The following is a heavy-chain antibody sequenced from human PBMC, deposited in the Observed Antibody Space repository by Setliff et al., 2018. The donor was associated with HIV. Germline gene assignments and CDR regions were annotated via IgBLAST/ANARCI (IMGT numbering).Heavy chain of an antibody. D-gene: IGHD3-22*01. CDR1: GGTFSGYA. Sequence: GASVKVSCKASGGTFSGYAISWVRQAPGQGLDWMGGIIPVFGTTNYAQKFQGRVTITADESTSTAYMELSSLRSEDTAVYYCARGGVYYYDSSGWSMDYWGQGTLVTVSS. V-gene: IGHV1-69*13. CDR2: IIPVFGTT. CDR3: ARGGVYYYDSSGWSMDY. J-gene: IGHJ4*02.